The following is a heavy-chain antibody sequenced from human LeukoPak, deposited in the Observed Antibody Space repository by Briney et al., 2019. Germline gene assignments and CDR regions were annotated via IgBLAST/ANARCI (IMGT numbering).Heavy chain of an antibody. J-gene: IGHJ4*02. CDR2: ISNSGST. CDR3: ARGRYGDYERYFDY. Sequence: SETLSLTCTVSGGSISSYYWSWIRQPPGRGLEWIAYISNSGSTYYNPSLKSRVTISVDTSKNQFSLKLSSVTAADTAVYSCARGRYGDYERYFDYWGQGTLVTVSS. V-gene: IGHV4-59*12. CDR1: GGSISSYY. D-gene: IGHD4-17*01.